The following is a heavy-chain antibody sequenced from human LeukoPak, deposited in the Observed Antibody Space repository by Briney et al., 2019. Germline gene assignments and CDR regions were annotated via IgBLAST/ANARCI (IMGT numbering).Heavy chain of an antibody. CDR1: GGTFSSYA. CDR3: ARDPPPYSLRGPQQLVATRAEQLVSD. V-gene: IGHV1-69*13. J-gene: IGHJ4*02. D-gene: IGHD6-13*01. CDR2: IIPIFGTA. Sequence: SVKVSCKASGGTFSSYAISWVRQAPGQGLEWMGGIIPIFGTANYAQKFQGRVTITADESMSTAYMELSSLRSEDTAVYYCARDPPPYSLRGPQQLVATRAEQLVSDWGQGTLVTVSS.